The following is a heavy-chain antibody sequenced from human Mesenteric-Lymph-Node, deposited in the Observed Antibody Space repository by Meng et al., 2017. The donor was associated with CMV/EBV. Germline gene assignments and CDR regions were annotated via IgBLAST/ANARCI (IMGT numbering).Heavy chain of an antibody. CDR2: ISWNSGSI. CDR1: GFTFDDYA. Sequence: SLKISCAAFGFTFDDYAMHWVRQAPGKGLEWVSGISWNSGSIGYADSVKGRFTISRDNAKNSLYLQMNSLRAEDTAVYYCARVVAAADYWGQGTLVTVSS. D-gene: IGHD6-13*01. V-gene: IGHV3-9*01. CDR3: ARVVAAADY. J-gene: IGHJ4*02.